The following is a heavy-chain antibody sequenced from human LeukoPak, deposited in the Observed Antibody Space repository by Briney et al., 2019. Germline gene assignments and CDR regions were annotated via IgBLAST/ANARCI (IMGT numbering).Heavy chain of an antibody. CDR2: IYSGGST. V-gene: IGHV3-66*01. CDR3: ARVRRVGATTNYYFDY. Sequence: PGGSLRLSCAASGFTVSSNYMSWVRQAPGKGLEWVSVIYSGGSTYYADSVKGRFTISRDNSKNTLYLQMNSQRAEDTAVYYCARVRRVGATTNYYFDYWGQGTLVTVSS. CDR1: GFTVSSNY. J-gene: IGHJ4*02. D-gene: IGHD1-26*01.